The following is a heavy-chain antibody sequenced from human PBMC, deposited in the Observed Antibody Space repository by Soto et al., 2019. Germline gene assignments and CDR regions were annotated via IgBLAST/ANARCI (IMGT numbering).Heavy chain of an antibody. CDR1: GYTFTSYA. Sequence: GASVKVSCKASGYTFTSYAMHWVRQAPGQRLEWMGWINAGNGNTKYSQKFQGRVTITRDTSASTAYMELSSLRSEDTAVYYCARYCSGGSCYEPNTFDYWGQGTLVTVSS. CDR2: INAGNGNT. CDR3: ARYCSGGSCYEPNTFDY. D-gene: IGHD2-15*01. J-gene: IGHJ4*02. V-gene: IGHV1-3*01.